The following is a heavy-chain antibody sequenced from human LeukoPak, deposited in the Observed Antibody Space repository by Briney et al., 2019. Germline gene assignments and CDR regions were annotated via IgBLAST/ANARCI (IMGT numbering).Heavy chain of an antibody. D-gene: IGHD2-2*01. CDR2: ISSSGSTI. CDR3: ARDGVVPGAFDI. Sequence: GGSLRLSCAASGFTFSNYWMNWVRQAPGKGLEWVSYISSSGSTIYYADSVKGRFTISRDNAKNSLYLQMNSLRAEDTAVYYCARDGVVPGAFDIWGQGTMVTVSS. V-gene: IGHV3-48*04. CDR1: GFTFSNYW. J-gene: IGHJ3*02.